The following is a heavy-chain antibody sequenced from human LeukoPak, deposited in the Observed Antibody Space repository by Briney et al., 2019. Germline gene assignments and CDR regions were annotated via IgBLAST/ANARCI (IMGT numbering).Heavy chain of an antibody. V-gene: IGHV1-2*02. D-gene: IGHD5-18*01. Sequence: ASVKVSCKASGYTFIGHYMHWVRQAPGQGLEWMGWINSNSGGTKYAQKFQGSVIMTRDTSISTAYMELSRLKSDDTAVYYCARGRIHSWSDAFDIWVQGTTVSVCS. J-gene: IGHJ3*02. CDR3: ARGRIHSWSDAFDI. CDR2: INSNSGGT. CDR1: GYTFIGHY.